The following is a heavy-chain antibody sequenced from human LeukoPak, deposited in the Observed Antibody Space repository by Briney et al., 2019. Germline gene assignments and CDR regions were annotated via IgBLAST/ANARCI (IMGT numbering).Heavy chain of an antibody. CDR2: INHSGST. J-gene: IGHJ5*02. Sequence: SETLSLTCAVYGGSFSGYYWSWIRQPPGKGLEWIGEINHSGSTNYNPSLKSRVTISVDTSKNQFSLKLSSVTAADTAVYYCARVGITMVRGARGWFDPWGQGTLVTVSS. D-gene: IGHD3-10*01. V-gene: IGHV4-34*01. CDR1: GGSFSGYY. CDR3: ARVGITMVRGARGWFDP.